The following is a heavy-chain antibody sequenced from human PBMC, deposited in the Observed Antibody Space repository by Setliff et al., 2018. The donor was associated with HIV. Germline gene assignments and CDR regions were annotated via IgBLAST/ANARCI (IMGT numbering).Heavy chain of an antibody. V-gene: IGHV4-4*02. CDR1: GGSIGTANW. J-gene: IGHJ4*02. D-gene: IGHD2-15*01. CDR3: AKGTPSCSFCFDN. Sequence: SETLSLTCAVSGGSIGTANWWSWVRQPPGQGLEWIGEIYYSGNTNYNPSLKSRVTMSVDKPKNHLSLKLSSVTAAATALYYCAKGTPSCSFCFDNWGLGTLVTVSS. CDR2: IYYSGNT.